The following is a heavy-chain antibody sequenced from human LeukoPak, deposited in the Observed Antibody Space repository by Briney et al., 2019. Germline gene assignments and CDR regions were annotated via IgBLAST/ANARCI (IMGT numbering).Heavy chain of an antibody. CDR1: RGSISSSSYY. CDR3: ANTDDIYYYFAY. J-gene: IGHJ4*02. CDR2: IYYSGST. V-gene: IGHV4-39*01. Sequence: SETLSLACTVSRGSISSSSYYWGWIRQPPGKGLEWIGSIYYSGSTYYNPSLKSRVTISVDTSKNQFSLKLSSVTAADTAVYYCANTDDIYYYFAYWGQGTLVTVSS. D-gene: IGHD3-10*01.